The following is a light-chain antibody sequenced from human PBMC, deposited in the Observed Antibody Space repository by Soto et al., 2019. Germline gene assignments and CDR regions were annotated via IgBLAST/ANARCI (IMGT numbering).Light chain of an antibody. J-gene: IGKJ5*01. CDR1: QSISSY. CDR2: GIS. Sequence: EIVLTQSPATLSLSPWERAPLSCRASQSISSYLAWYQQIPGQPPRLLIYGISTRATGIPARFSGSGSGTEFSLTISSLQSEDFAVYYCQQYSKWPITFGQGTRLEIK. V-gene: IGKV3-15*01. CDR3: QQYSKWPIT.